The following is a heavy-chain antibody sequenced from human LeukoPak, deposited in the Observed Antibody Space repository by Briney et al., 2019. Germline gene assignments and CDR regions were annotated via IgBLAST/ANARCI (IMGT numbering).Heavy chain of an antibody. D-gene: IGHD6-13*01. CDR2: ISGSSEYI. Sequence: GGSLRLSCAASGFTFSDYYMTWIRQAPGKGLEWVSYISGSSEYIHYADSVKGRFTISRDTAKNSLYPQMNSLRAEDTAVYYCARVAVITAAGTYDYWGQGTLVTVSS. J-gene: IGHJ4*02. CDR1: GFTFSDYY. CDR3: ARVAVITAAGTYDY. V-gene: IGHV3-11*05.